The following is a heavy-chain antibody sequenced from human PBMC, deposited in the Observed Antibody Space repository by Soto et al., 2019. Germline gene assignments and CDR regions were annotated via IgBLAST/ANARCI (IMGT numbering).Heavy chain of an antibody. D-gene: IGHD7-27*01. V-gene: IGHV3-23*01. CDR3: ARGASAPRTETQPNRGGMDV. CDR1: GFTFSSNA. Sequence: PGGSLRLSCAASGFTFSSNAMSWVRQAPGKGLEWVSGITGSGGITDYADSVKGRFTISRDHSRNTLYLQMNYLRVEDTALYYCARGASAPRTETQPNRGGMDVWGQGTTVTVSS. J-gene: IGHJ6*02. CDR2: ITGSGGIT.